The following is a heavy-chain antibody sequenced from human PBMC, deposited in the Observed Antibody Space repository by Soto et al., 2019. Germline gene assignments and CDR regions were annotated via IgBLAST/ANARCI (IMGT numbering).Heavy chain of an antibody. CDR3: GKDQSGYGRFDH. J-gene: IGHJ4*02. D-gene: IGHD6-25*01. CDR2: INGGGTT. CDR1: GFTFSNYV. V-gene: IGHV3-23*01. Sequence: GGSLRLSCAASGFTFSNYVMNWVRQAPGKGLEWVSAINGGGTTYYIDSVKGRFTISRDNSKNMVYLQMNSLRAEDTAIYYCGKDQSGYGRFDHWGQGAQVTVSS.